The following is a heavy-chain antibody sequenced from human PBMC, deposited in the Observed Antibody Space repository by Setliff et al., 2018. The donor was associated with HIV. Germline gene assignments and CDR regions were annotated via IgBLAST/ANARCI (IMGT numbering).Heavy chain of an antibody. CDR2: INAGNGDT. D-gene: IGHD3-3*01. CDR3: ARDHGNGRAYNFWSGYYSLDY. V-gene: IGHV1-3*01. J-gene: IGHJ4*02. Sequence: ASVKVSCKASGYAFTSYAMNWVRQAPGQRLEWMGWINAGNGDTRYSQQFQDRVTITRDTSASTAYMELSSLRSEDTAVYYCARDHGNGRAYNFWSGYYSLDYWGQGTLVTVS. CDR1: GYAFTSYA.